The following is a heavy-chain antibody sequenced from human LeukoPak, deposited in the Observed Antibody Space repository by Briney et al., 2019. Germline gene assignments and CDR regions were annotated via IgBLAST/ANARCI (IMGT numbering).Heavy chain of an antibody. Sequence: ASVKVSCTSSGYTFIDYYMHWVRQAPGQGLEWMGWINPNSGGTNYAQKFQGRVSITRDTSISTLYMDLSRLRSDDTAVYYCARDHYYDSSGYYRPFDYWGQGTLVTVSS. J-gene: IGHJ4*02. D-gene: IGHD3-22*01. CDR3: ARDHYYDSSGYYRPFDY. CDR2: INPNSGGT. CDR1: GYTFIDYY. V-gene: IGHV1-2*02.